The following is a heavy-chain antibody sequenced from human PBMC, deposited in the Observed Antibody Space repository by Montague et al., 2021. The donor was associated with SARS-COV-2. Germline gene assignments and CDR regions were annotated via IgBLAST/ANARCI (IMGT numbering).Heavy chain of an antibody. Sequence: ETLSLTCTVSGGSISSSSYYWGWIRQPPGKGLEWIGSIFYSGSTDYNPSLKSRVTISVDTSKNQFSLKLSSVTAADTAVYYCASMVRAQVYYFDYWGQGTLVTVSS. CDR3: ASMVRAQVYYFDY. V-gene: IGHV4-39*01. D-gene: IGHD3-10*01. J-gene: IGHJ4*02. CDR1: GGSISSSSYY. CDR2: IFYSGST.